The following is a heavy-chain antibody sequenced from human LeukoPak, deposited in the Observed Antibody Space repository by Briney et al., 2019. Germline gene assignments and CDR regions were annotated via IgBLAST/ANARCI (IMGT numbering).Heavy chain of an antibody. J-gene: IGHJ4*02. D-gene: IGHD4-17*01. V-gene: IGHV4-59*11. CDR3: ARVGVYGDYGC. CDR1: GGSISSHY. Sequence: PSETLSLTCTVSGGSISSHYWSWIRQPPGKGLEWIGYIYYSGSTNYNPSLKSRVTISVDTSKNQFSLKLGSVTAADTAVYYCARVGVYGDYGCWGQGTLVTVSS. CDR2: IYYSGST.